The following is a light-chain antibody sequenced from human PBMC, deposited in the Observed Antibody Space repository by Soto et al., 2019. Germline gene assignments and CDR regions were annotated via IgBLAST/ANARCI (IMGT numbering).Light chain of an antibody. V-gene: IGKV3-20*01. Sequence: EIMLTQSPGTLSLSPGERATLSCRASQSVTSNYLAWYQRKPGQAPRLLIYGASSRATGIPDRFSGSGSGTDFTLTITRLEPEEFAVFYCQQYGTSPPTFGQGTKVEIK. J-gene: IGKJ1*01. CDR3: QQYGTSPPT. CDR2: GAS. CDR1: QSVTSNY.